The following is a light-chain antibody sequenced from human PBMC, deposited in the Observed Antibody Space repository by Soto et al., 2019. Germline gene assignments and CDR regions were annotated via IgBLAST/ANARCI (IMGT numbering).Light chain of an antibody. CDR3: SSYTITNILV. Sequence: QSALTQPASVSGSPGQSITISCTGTSGDVGGYDYVSWYQQHPGKAPKLMIYAVRNRPSGVSNRFSGSKSGNTASLTISGLQADDEADYYCSSYTITNILVFGGGTKLTVL. V-gene: IGLV2-14*01. CDR2: AVR. J-gene: IGLJ3*02. CDR1: SGDVGGYDY.